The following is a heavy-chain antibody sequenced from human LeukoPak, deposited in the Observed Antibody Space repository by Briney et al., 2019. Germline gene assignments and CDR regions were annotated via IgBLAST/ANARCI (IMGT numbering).Heavy chain of an antibody. CDR2: IYSGGST. V-gene: IGHV3-53*01. CDR1: GFTVSSNY. CDR3: ARDRVIVATLNYYYYYGMDV. J-gene: IGHJ6*02. Sequence: GGSLRLSCAASGFTVSSNYMSWVRQAPGKGLEWVSVIYSGGSTYYADSVKGRFTISRGNSKNTLYLQMNSLRAEDTAVYYCARDRVIVATLNYYYYYGMDVWGQGTTVTVSS. D-gene: IGHD5-12*01.